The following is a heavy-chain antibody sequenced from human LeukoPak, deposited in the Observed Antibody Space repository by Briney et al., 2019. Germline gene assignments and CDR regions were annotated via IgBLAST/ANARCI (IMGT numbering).Heavy chain of an antibody. CDR2: ISGSGGST. D-gene: IGHD3-9*01. CDR3: ATELRYFDWLHAFDI. CDR1: GFTFSSYA. Sequence: AGGSLRLSCAASGFTFSSYAMSWVRQAPGKGLEWVSAISGSGGSTYYADSVKGRFTISGDNSKNTLYLQMNSLRAEDTAVYYCATELRYFDWLHAFDIWGQGTMVTVSS. V-gene: IGHV3-23*01. J-gene: IGHJ3*02.